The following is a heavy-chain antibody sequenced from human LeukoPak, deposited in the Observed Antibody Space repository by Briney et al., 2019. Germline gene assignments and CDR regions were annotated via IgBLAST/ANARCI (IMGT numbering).Heavy chain of an antibody. Sequence: KTSETLSLTCAVYGGSFSGYYWSWIRQPPGKGLEWIGEINHSGSTNYNPSLKSRATISVDTSKNQFSLKLSSVTAADTAVYYCARGGLGYCSSTSCHFFDYWGQGTLVTVSS. D-gene: IGHD2-2*01. CDR3: ARGGLGYCSSTSCHFFDY. J-gene: IGHJ4*02. V-gene: IGHV4-34*01. CDR2: INHSGST. CDR1: GGSFSGYY.